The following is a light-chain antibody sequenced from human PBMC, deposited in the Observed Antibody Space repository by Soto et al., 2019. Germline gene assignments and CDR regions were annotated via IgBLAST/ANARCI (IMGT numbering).Light chain of an antibody. V-gene: IGLV2-23*02. CDR1: SSDVGRYNL. CDR3: CSYAGSSTSMV. J-gene: IGLJ2*01. Sequence: QSVLTQPASVSGSPGQSITISCTGTSSDVGRYNLVSWYQQHPGKAPKLMIYEVSKRPSGVSNRFSGSKSGNTASLTISGLQAEDEADYYCCSYAGSSTSMVLGGGNKVTVL. CDR2: EVS.